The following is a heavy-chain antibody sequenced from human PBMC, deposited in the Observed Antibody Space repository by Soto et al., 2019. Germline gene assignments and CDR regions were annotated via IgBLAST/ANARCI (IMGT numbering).Heavy chain of an antibody. Sequence: QVQLVQSGAEVKKPGSSVKVSCKASGGTLSSYAISWVRQAPGQGLEWMGGIIPIFGTANYAQKFQGRVTIAADESTSTAYMEMSSLRSKGTAVYYWAGHSSGSDYDHYCHYGMDVWGQGTTVTVSS. CDR3: AGHSSGSDYDHYCHYGMDV. D-gene: IGHD3-10*01. CDR1: GGTLSSYA. J-gene: IGHJ6*02. V-gene: IGHV1-69*01. CDR2: IIPIFGTA.